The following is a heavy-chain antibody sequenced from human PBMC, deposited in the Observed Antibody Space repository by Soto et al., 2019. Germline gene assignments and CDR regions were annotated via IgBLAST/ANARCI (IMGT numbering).Heavy chain of an antibody. Sequence: SVTVSCKASGGTFRSYAISWVRHAPGEGREWMGAIIAIFGTANYAQTSQGRVTITEDESTSTAYMELSSLRSEDTDGDYCARDLGPQVPGCVAEDFDYYGMEVGGQGTTVTVS. CDR3: ARDLGPQVPGCVAEDFDYYGMEV. V-gene: IGHV1-69*13. CDR2: IIAIFGTA. D-gene: IGHD6-19*01. J-gene: IGHJ6*02. CDR1: GGTFRSYA.